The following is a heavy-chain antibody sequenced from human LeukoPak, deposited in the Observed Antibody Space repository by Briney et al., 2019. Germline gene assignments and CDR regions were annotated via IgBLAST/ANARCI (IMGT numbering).Heavy chain of an antibody. CDR3: AKVLVLTRLPTCFDY. CDR1: GFSFSNSA. D-gene: IGHD3-9*01. Sequence: GGSLRLSCAASGFSFSNSAMSWVRQAPGTGLEGVSTVSESGGITWYADSVKGRFTISRDNSKNTLHLQMNSLRAEDTAVYYCAKVLVLTRLPTCFDYWGQGTLVTVSS. J-gene: IGHJ4*02. V-gene: IGHV3-23*01. CDR2: VSESGGIT.